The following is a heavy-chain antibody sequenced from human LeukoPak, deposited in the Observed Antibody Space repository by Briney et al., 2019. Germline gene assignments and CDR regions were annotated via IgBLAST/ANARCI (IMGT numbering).Heavy chain of an antibody. CDR3: AASTTRYLQE. CDR1: GLIVSLNY. D-gene: IGHD2/OR15-2a*01. CDR2: IYADGRT. V-gene: IGHV3-66*01. J-gene: IGHJ1*01. Sequence: PGGSLRLSCAASGLIVSLNYMSWVRQAPGKGLEWVSVIYADGRTYYADSVKGRFTISRDNSKNTLYLQMNSLRAEDTAVYFCAASTTRYLQEWGQGTLVTVSS.